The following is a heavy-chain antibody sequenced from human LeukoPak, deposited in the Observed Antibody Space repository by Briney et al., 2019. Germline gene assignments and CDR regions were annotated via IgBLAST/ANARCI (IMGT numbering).Heavy chain of an antibody. CDR1: GFTFSDYD. V-gene: IGHV3-11*01. CDR2: ISSSGSTI. Sequence: VGSLRLSCAASGFTFSDYDMSWMREAAGKGVEGGSYISSSGSTIYYADSVKSRFTISRDNAKNSLYLQMTSLRAEDTAVYYCARSEILYIAWFDPWGQGTLVTVSS. D-gene: IGHD2-15*01. J-gene: IGHJ5*02. CDR3: ARSEILYIAWFDP.